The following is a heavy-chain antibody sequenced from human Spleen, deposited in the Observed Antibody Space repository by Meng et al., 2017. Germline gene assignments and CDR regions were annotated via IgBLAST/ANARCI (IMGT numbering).Heavy chain of an antibody. J-gene: IGHJ4*02. V-gene: IGHV4-59*01. CDR2: IYYSGST. CDR3: ARGPTTMAHDFDY. CDR1: GGSISSYY. D-gene: IGHD4-11*01. Sequence: GSLRLSCTVSGGSISSYYWSWIRQPPGKGLEWIGYIYYSGSTNYNPSLKSRVTISVDMSKNQFSLKLTSVTAADTAVYYCARGPTTMAHDFDYWGQGTLVTVSS.